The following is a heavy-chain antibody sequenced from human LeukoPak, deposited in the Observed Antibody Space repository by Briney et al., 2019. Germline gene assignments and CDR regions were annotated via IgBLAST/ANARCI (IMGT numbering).Heavy chain of an antibody. Sequence: GRSLRLSCVASGFTFDDYAMHWVRQAPGKGLEWVSGISYNRDGIGYADSVKGRFTVSRDNAKNSLYLQMNSLRSEDTALYYCAKGAAAGTRGYFDYWGQGILVTVSS. CDR3: AKGAAAGTRGYFDY. CDR1: GFTFDDYA. D-gene: IGHD6-25*01. CDR2: ISYNRDGI. J-gene: IGHJ4*02. V-gene: IGHV3-9*01.